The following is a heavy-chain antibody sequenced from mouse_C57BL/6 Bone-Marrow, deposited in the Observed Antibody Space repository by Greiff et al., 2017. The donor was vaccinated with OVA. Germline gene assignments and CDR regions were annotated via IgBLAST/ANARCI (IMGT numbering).Heavy chain of an antibody. J-gene: IGHJ4*01. V-gene: IGHV5-12*01. CDR2: ISNGGGST. CDR1: GFTFSDFY. CDR3: ASLDAMDY. Sequence: EVKVVESGGGLVQPGGSLKLSCAASGFTFSDFYMYWIRQTPEKRLEWVAYISNGGGSTFYPDTVKGRFTISRDNAKTTLYLQMSRLKSEDTAMYYCASLDAMDYWGQGTSVTVSS.